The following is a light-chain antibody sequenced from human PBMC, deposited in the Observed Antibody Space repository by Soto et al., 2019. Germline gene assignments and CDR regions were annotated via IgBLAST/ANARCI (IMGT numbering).Light chain of an antibody. CDR1: QSVSRY. Sequence: EIVMTQSPATLSVSPGERATLSCRASQSVSRYLAWYQQKPGQAPRLLIYDASNRATGIPARFSGSGSGTDFTLTISSLEPEDFAVYYCQRRSNWPPSTFGQGTRLEI. CDR3: QRRSNWPPST. J-gene: IGKJ5*01. CDR2: DAS. V-gene: IGKV3-11*01.